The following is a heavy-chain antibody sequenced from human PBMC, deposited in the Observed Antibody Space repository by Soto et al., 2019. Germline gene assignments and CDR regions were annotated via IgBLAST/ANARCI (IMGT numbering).Heavy chain of an antibody. CDR3: AKDGGSYSDY. Sequence: QVQLVQSGAEVKKPGASVKVSCKASGYIFTTYGMHWVRQAPGQRLEWMGWINPGDGNTKYSQKFQGRVTITRDTSASTADMEVSSLRSEDTAVYYCAKDGGSYSDYWGQGTLVTVSS. V-gene: IGHV1-3*01. D-gene: IGHD1-26*01. CDR1: GYIFTTYG. CDR2: INPGDGNT. J-gene: IGHJ4*02.